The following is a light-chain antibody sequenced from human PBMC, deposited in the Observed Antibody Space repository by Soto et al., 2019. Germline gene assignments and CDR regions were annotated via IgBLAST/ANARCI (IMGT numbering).Light chain of an antibody. Sequence: QSVLTQPPSVSGAPGQRVTISCTGSSSXIGAGYDVHWYQQLPGTAPKLLIYGNSNRPSGVPDRFSGSKSGTSASLAITGLQAEDEADYYCQSYDSSLSGSEVFGTGTKLTVL. V-gene: IGLV1-40*01. CDR2: GNS. CDR3: QSYDSSLSGSEV. CDR1: SSXIGAGYD. J-gene: IGLJ1*01.